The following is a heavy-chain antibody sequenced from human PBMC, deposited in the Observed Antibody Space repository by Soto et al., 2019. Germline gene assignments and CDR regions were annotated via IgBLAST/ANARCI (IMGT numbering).Heavy chain of an antibody. CDR3: AGRTSLTSVEIFSGGLSAYTWIDT. Sequence: AGTPSLTGSVRVGSISKPIYYWAWIRQPPGKGLEWIGSIFYSGSAYYNPSLKSRVTMSVDTSQNQFSLKLSSVTAADTAVYCCAGRTSLTSVEIFSGGLSAYTWIDTWGRGNLLPISS. V-gene: IGHV4-39*01. CDR2: IFYSGSA. D-gene: IGHD3-3*01. J-gene: IGHJ5*01. CDR1: VGSISKPIYY.